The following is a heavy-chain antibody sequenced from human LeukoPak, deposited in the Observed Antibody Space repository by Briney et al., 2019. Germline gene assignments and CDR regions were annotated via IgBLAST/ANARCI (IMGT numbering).Heavy chain of an antibody. CDR2: ISAYNGNT. V-gene: IGHV1-18*01. CDR1: GYTFTSYG. J-gene: IGHJ4*02. CDR3: ARSNWGSPDY. Sequence: GASVKVSCTASGYTFTSYGISWVRQAPGQGLEWMGWISAYNGNTNYAQKLQGRVNMPKDTSTSTGYMELRSLRSDDTAVYYCARSNWGSPDYWGEGTLVSVSS. D-gene: IGHD7-27*01.